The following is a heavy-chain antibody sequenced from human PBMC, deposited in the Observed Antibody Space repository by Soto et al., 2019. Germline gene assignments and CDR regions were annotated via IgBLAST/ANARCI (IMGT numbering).Heavy chain of an antibody. CDR3: ARVGRFCSGGSCQVLFFDS. D-gene: IGHD2-15*01. V-gene: IGHV3-7*01. CDR2: IKLDGREK. J-gene: IGHJ4*02. Sequence: EVQLVESGGGLVQPGGSLRLSCAASGFTFSNYWMSWVRQAPGKGLEWVANIKLDGREKDCVDSVKGRFTISRDNAKKSLYLQMNSLRAEDTAVYYCARVGRFCSGGSCQVLFFDSWGQGALVTVSS. CDR1: GFTFSNYW.